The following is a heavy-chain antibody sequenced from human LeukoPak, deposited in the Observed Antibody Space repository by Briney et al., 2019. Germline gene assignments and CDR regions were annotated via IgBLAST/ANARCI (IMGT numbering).Heavy chain of an antibody. Sequence: GGSLRLSCAASGFTFSSYSMNWVRQAPGKGLEWVSSISTSSTFIYYADSVKGRFTISRDNAKNSLYLQMNSLRAEDTAVYYCARDVCSGYSCYSFDYWGQGTLVTVSS. CDR1: GFTFSSYS. CDR3: ARDVCSGYSCYSFDY. J-gene: IGHJ4*02. CDR2: ISTSSTFI. V-gene: IGHV3-21*01. D-gene: IGHD2-15*01.